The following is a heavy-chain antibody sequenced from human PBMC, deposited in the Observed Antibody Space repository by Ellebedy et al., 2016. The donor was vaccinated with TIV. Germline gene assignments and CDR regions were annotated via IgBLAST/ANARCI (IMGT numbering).Heavy chain of an antibody. Sequence: AASVKVSCKASGYSFDILDVNWVRQASGQGPEWMGWMNPASGITGYALKFQGRVTMTRDTSTRTAYMELNSLRPDDTAVYYCGRGVDRGIDYWGQGTLAIVSS. CDR3: GRGVDRGIDY. CDR1: GYSFDILD. CDR2: MNPASGIT. D-gene: IGHD3-16*01. V-gene: IGHV1-8*01. J-gene: IGHJ4*02.